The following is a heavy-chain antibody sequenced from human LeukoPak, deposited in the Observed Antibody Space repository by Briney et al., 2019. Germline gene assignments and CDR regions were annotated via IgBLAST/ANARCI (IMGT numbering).Heavy chain of an antibody. CDR3: GREEGYCSSTSCPAPFDY. D-gene: IGHD2-2*01. CDR1: GYTFTGYY. CDR2: INPNSGGT. V-gene: IGHV1-2*02. Sequence: GASVKVSCKASGYTFTGYYMHWVRQAPGQGLEWMGWINPNSGGTNYAQKFQGRVTMTRDTSISTAYMELSRLRSDDTAVYYCGREEGYCSSTSCPAPFDYWGQGTLVTVSS. J-gene: IGHJ4*02.